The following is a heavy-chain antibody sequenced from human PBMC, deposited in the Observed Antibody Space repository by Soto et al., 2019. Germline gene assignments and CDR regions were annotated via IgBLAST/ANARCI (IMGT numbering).Heavy chain of an antibody. CDR1: GFTFSEYS. J-gene: IGHJ5*02. CDR3: VKVSTFYDILTGYYSTNFFDP. V-gene: IGHV3-64D*06. CDR2: ISSDGDIT. D-gene: IGHD3-9*01. Sequence: GGSLRLSCSASGFTFSEYSMHWVRQAPGKGLQYVSTISSDGDITYYADSVKGRFTISRDNSKNALYLQMNSLRPEDTAVYYCVKVSTFYDILTGYYSTNFFDPWGQGTLVTVSS.